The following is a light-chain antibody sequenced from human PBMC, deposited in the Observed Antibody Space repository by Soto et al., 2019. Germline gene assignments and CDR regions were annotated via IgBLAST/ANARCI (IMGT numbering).Light chain of an antibody. Sequence: EIVLTQSPGTLSLSPGERATLSCRASQSVSRSYLAWYQQKPGQAPRLLIYGASSRATGIPDRFSGSGSGTDFTLTISRLEPEDFAVYYCQQYGSSPTTFGHGTKVEIK. CDR1: QSVSRSY. CDR2: GAS. CDR3: QQYGSSPTT. J-gene: IGKJ1*01. V-gene: IGKV3-20*01.